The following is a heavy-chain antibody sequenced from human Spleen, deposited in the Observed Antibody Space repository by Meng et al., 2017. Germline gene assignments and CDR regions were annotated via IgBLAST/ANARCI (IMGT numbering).Heavy chain of an antibody. D-gene: IGHD4-11*01. Sequence: SETLSLTCTVSGGSISSYDWSWIRQPAGKGLEWIGRIYTSGSTNYNPTLKSRVTMSVDTSKNQFSLKLSSVPAADSAVYYCAGGPTTMAHDFDYWGQGTLVTVSS. CDR2: IYTSGST. V-gene: IGHV4-4*07. CDR3: AGGPTTMAHDFDY. J-gene: IGHJ4*02. CDR1: GGSISSYD.